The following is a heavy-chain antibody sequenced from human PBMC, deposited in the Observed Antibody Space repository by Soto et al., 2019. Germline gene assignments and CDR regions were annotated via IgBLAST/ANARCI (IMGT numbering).Heavy chain of an antibody. CDR3: ARGGIAAAAPPDY. D-gene: IGHD6-13*01. V-gene: IGHV4-31*03. J-gene: IGHJ4*02. CDR2: IYYSGST. Sequence: QVQLQESGPGLVKPSQTLSLTCTVSGGSISSGGYYWSWIRQHPGKGLEWIGYIYYSGSTYYNPSLKRRFTITVDTSKNPFALKLSSVSAAYTAVYYCARGGIAAAAPPDYWGQGTLGTVSS. CDR1: GGSISSGGYY.